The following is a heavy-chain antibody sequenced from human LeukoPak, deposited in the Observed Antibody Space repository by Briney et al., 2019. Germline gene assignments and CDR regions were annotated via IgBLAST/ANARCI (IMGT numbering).Heavy chain of an antibody. D-gene: IGHD6-19*01. CDR2: IYTCGST. CDR1: GGSISSYY. Sequence: SETLSLTCTVSGGSISSYYWSWMRQPAGKGLEWIGRIYTCGSTNYNPSLKSRVTMSVDTYKNQFSLKLSSVTAADTAVYYCARAGSSGWYSDYWGQGTLVTVSS. J-gene: IGHJ4*02. CDR3: ARAGSSGWYSDY. V-gene: IGHV4-4*07.